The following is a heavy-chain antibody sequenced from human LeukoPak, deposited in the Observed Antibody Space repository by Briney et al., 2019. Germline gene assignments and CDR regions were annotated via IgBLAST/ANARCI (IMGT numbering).Heavy chain of an antibody. CDR2: ISSSSGYI. J-gene: IGHJ2*01. CDR1: GFTFSSYS. CDR3: ARDPGYGSDWYFDL. Sequence: PGGSLRLFCAASGFTFSSYSMNWVRQAPGKGLEWVSCISSSSGYIYYADSVKGRFTISRDNAKNSLYLQMNTLRAEDTGVYYCARDPGYGSDWYFDLWGRGTLVTVSS. V-gene: IGHV3-21*01. D-gene: IGHD3-10*01.